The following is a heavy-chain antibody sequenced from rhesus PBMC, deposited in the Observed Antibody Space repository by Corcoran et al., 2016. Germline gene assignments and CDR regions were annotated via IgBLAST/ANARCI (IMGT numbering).Heavy chain of an antibody. CDR2: ISYSGST. CDR3: ARKGY. CDR1: GYSISSDYG. J-gene: IGHJ4*01. Sequence: QLQLQESGPGLVKPSETLSLTCAVSGYSISSDYGWSWIRQPPGKGLEWIGYISYSGSTSHNPSLKSRVTISTDTSKNQLSLKLSSVTAADTAVYYCARKGYWGQGVLVTVSS. V-gene: IGHV4-122*02.